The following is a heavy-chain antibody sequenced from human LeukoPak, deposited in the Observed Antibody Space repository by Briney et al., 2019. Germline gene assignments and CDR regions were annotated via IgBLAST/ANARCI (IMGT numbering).Heavy chain of an antibody. CDR2: IIPIFGTA. CDR3: ARELSSGYYSGFFSDY. D-gene: IGHD3-22*01. Sequence: SVKVSCKASGGSFSSYAISWVRQAPGQGLEWMGRIIPIFGTANYAQKFQGRVTFTTDESTSTAYMELSSLRSEDTAVYYCARELSSGYYSGFFSDYWGQGTLVTVSS. J-gene: IGHJ4*02. CDR1: GGSFSSYA. V-gene: IGHV1-69*05.